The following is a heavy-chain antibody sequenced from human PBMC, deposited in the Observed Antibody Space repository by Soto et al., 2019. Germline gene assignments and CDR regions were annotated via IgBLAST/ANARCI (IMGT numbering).Heavy chain of an antibody. D-gene: IGHD6-6*01. J-gene: IGHJ4*02. V-gene: IGHV1-69*01. Sequence: QVQLVQSGAEVKKPGSSVKVSCKAPGGTFSSYAISWVRQAPGQGLEWMGGIIPIFGTANYAQKFQGRVTITADEYTSTAYMELSSLRSEDTAVYYCAIHIAALSSGTFDYWGQGTLVTVSS. CDR3: AIHIAALSSGTFDY. CDR1: GGTFSSYA. CDR2: IIPIFGTA.